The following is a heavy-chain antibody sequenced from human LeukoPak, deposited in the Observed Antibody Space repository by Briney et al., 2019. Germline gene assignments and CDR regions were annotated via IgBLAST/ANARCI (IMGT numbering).Heavy chain of an antibody. CDR1: GNYW. V-gene: IGHV3-74*01. CDR2: INSDGSWT. D-gene: IGHD2/OR15-2a*01. CDR3: VSFYETY. Sequence: GGSLRLSCAASGNYWMHWVRQAPGKELVWVSHINSDGSWTSYADSVKGRFTISKDNAKNTVYLQMNSLRAEDTAVYYCVSFYETYWGRGTLVTVSS. J-gene: IGHJ4*02.